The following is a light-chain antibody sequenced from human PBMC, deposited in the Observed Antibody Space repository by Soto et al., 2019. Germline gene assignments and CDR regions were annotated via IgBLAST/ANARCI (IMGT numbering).Light chain of an antibody. J-gene: IGKJ2*01. CDR2: AAS. V-gene: IGKV1-8*01. CDR1: QGISSY. Sequence: AIRMTQSPSSLSASTGDRVTITCRASQGISSYLAWYQQKPGKAPKLLIYAASTLQSGVPSRFSGSGSGTDFTLTISCLQSEDFATYCCQQYYSYPYTFGQGTTLEIK. CDR3: QQYYSYPYT.